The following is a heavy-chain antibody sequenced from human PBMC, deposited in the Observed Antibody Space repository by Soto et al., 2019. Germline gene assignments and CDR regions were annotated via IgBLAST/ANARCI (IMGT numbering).Heavy chain of an antibody. D-gene: IGHD6-19*01. J-gene: IGHJ6*02. CDR2: INTNTGNP. CDR3: ARDFGWYMSAFFRYYYGMEV. V-gene: IGHV7-4-1*01. CDR1: GYTFTSYA. Sequence: QVQLVQSGSELKKPGASVKVSCKASGYTFTSYAMNWVRQAPGQGLEWMGWINTNTGNPTYAQGFTGRFVVSLDTSVSTAYLQICSLKAEDTAVYYCARDFGWYMSAFFRYYYGMEVWGQGTTVTVSS.